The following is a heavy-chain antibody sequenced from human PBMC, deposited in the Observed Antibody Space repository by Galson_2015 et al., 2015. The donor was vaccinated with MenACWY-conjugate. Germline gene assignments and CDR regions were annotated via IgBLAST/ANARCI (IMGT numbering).Heavy chain of an antibody. D-gene: IGHD3-16*01. CDR3: SKDPSYPDTRNYFYYGMDV. CDR2: ISATGGST. V-gene: IGHV3-23*01. CDR1: GFTFSRFG. J-gene: IGHJ6*02. Sequence: SLRLSCAASGFTFSRFGMSWVRQAPGKGLEWVSAISATGGSTYYADSVKGRFTISRDNSKNTLYLQMKSLRAEDTAVYYCSKDPSYPDTRNYFYYGMDVWGQGTTVTVSS.